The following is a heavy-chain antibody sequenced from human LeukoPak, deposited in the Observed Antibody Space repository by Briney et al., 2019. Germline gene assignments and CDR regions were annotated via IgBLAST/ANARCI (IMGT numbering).Heavy chain of an antibody. CDR2: VHLSGRT. D-gene: IGHD5-24*01. V-gene: IGHV4-4*02. Sequence: PSGTLSLTCGVSGGSISTTNWWTWVRQPPGEGLEWIGEVHLSGRTHYNPSLESRVTISVDTSKSQFSLKLSSVTAADTAVYYCARGAGWLPLVWGQGTLVTVSS. CDR1: GGSISTTNW. J-gene: IGHJ4*02. CDR3: ARGAGWLPLV.